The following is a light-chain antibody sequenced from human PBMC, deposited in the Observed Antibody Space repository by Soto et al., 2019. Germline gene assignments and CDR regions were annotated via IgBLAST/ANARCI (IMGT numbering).Light chain of an antibody. Sequence: QCVLTQPPSASGTPGQRVTISCSGSSSNIGSNTVNWYQQLPGTAPKLLIYSNNQRPSGVPDRFSGSKSGTSASLAISGLQSEDEADYYCAAWDDSLKGVLGGGTKLTVL. J-gene: IGLJ3*02. V-gene: IGLV1-44*01. CDR2: SNN. CDR1: SSNIGSNT. CDR3: AAWDDSLKGV.